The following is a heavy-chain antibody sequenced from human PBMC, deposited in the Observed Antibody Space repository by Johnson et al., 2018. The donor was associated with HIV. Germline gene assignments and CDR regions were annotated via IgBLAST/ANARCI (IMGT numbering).Heavy chain of an antibody. J-gene: IGHJ3*02. CDR2: ISSSGTPK. CDR1: GFTFSDYS. V-gene: IGHV3-11*04. Sequence: QVQLVESGGGLVKPGGSLRVSCAASGFTFSDYSMSWIRQAPGKGLEWVSSISSSGTPKYYADSVKGRFTISRENAKNSLYLKMNSLRAEDTAVYYCARGGVGDVFDIWGQGTMVTVSS. D-gene: IGHD1-26*01. CDR3: ARGGVGDVFDI.